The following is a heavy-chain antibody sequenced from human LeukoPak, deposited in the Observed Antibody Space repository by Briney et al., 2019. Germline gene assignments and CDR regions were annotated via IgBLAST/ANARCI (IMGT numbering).Heavy chain of an antibody. J-gene: IGHJ5*02. D-gene: IGHD6-13*01. Sequence: ASVKVSCKASGGTFSSYAISWVRQAPGQGLEWMGGIIPIFGTANYAQKFQGRVTITTDESASTAYMELSSLRSEDTAVYYCARAYSSSWYYRYNWFDPWGQGTLVTVSS. CDR1: GGTFSSYA. CDR2: IIPIFGTA. CDR3: ARAYSSSWYYRYNWFDP. V-gene: IGHV1-69*05.